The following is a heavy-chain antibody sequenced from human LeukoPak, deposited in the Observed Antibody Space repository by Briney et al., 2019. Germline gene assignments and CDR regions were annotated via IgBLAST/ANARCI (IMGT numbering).Heavy chain of an antibody. Sequence: ASVKVSCKASGYTFTSYYMHWVRQAPGQGLEWMGIINPSGGSTSYAQKFQGRVTMTRDMSTSTVYKELSSLRSEDTAVYYCASGQQLDYYYYYMDVWGKGTTVTVSS. CDR1: GYTFTSYY. CDR2: INPSGGST. V-gene: IGHV1-46*01. CDR3: ASGQQLDYYYYYMDV. J-gene: IGHJ6*03. D-gene: IGHD6-13*01.